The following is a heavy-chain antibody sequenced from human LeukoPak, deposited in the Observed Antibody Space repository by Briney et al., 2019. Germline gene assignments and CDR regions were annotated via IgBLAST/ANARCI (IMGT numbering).Heavy chain of an antibody. J-gene: IGHJ4*02. CDR2: IIPSTGGT. Sequence: GASVKVSCKASGYTFTSYYIHWVRQGPGQGHELMGIIIPSTGGTGYAQKFQGRVTMIRDTSTSTVYMELSSLRSEETAVYYCATYSGYDPFDYWGQGTLVTVSS. D-gene: IGHD5-12*01. CDR1: GYTFTSYY. V-gene: IGHV1-46*01. CDR3: ATYSGYDPFDY.